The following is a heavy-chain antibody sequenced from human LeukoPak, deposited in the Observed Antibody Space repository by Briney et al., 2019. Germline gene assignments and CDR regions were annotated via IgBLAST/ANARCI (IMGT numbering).Heavy chain of an antibody. CDR3: ANAGGLNWFDP. CDR2: ISGSGGST. CDR1: GFTVSSNY. J-gene: IGHJ5*02. Sequence: GGSLRLSCAASGFTVSSNYMSWVRQAPGRGLEWVSAISGSGGSTYYADSVKGRFTISRDNSKNTLYLQMNSLRAEDTAVYYCANAGGLNWFDPWGQGTLVTVSS. V-gene: IGHV3-23*01. D-gene: IGHD3-16*01.